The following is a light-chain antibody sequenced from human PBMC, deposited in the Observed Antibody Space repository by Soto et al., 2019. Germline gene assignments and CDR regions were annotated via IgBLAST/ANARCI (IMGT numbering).Light chain of an antibody. CDR1: QAISNY. CDR2: DAS. V-gene: IGKV1-33*01. CDR3: QQYDNIPPT. Sequence: DIQMTQSPSSLSASVGDRVTITCQASQAISNYLNWYQQKPGKAPKLLIYDASNLETGVPSRFSGSGSGTDFTFTISSLQPEDIATYYCQQYDNIPPTFGQGTKLEI. J-gene: IGKJ2*01.